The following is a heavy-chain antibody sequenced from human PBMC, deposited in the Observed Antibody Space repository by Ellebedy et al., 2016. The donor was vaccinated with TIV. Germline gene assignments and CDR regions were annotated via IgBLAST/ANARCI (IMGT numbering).Heavy chain of an antibody. CDR1: GGSVSMYY. Sequence: SETLSLTXTVFGGSVSMYYWSWLRQPPEKGLEWIGNVYYTGSTECNPSLKTRVTMSVDMSKNQFSLKLSSVTAADTAVYFCARGSDTSGYYSRFDYWGQGTLVTVSS. CDR2: VYYTGST. D-gene: IGHD3-22*01. CDR3: ARGSDTSGYYSRFDY. V-gene: IGHV4-59*02. J-gene: IGHJ4*02.